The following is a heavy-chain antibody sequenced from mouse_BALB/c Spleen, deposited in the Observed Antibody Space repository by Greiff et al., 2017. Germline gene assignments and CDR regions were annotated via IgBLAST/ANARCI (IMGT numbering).Heavy chain of an antibody. Sequence: EVMLVESGGGLVKPGGSLKLSCAASGFTFSSYAMSWVRQTPEKRLEWVASISSGGSTYYPDSVKGRFTISRDNARNILYLQMSSLRSEDTAMYYCARGFITTVVHDYWGQGTTLTVSS. CDR3: ARGFITTVVHDY. J-gene: IGHJ2*01. D-gene: IGHD1-1*01. CDR2: ISSGGST. CDR1: GFTFSSYA. V-gene: IGHV5-6-5*01.